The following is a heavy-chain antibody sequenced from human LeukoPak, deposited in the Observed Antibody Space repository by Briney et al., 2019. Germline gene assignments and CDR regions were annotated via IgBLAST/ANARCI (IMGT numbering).Heavy chain of an antibody. J-gene: IGHJ4*02. CDR1: GGSLSSSSYY. Sequence: SETLSLTCTVSGGSLSSSSYYWGWIRQPPGKGLEWIGSIYYSGSTYYNPSLKSRVTISVDTSKNQFSPKLSSVTAADTAVYYCARVWSSSYYYDSSGYQPFDYWGQGTLVTVSS. D-gene: IGHD3-22*01. CDR2: IYYSGST. V-gene: IGHV4-39*07. CDR3: ARVWSSSYYYDSSGYQPFDY.